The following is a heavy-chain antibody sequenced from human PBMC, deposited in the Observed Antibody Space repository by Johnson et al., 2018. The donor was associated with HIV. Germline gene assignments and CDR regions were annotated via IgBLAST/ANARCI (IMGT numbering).Heavy chain of an antibody. Sequence: VQLVESGGGLVKPGGSLRLSCAASGFTFTNAWMHWVRQAPGKGLEWVGRLKSRTDGETADYAAPVKGRFTISRDDSKNTLYLQMNSLRAEDTAVYYCARECRLGSYLGGVAFDIWGQGTMVTVSS. D-gene: IGHD1-26*01. V-gene: IGHV3-15*01. CDR1: GFTFTNAW. J-gene: IGHJ3*02. CDR2: LKSRTDGETA. CDR3: ARECRLGSYLGGVAFDI.